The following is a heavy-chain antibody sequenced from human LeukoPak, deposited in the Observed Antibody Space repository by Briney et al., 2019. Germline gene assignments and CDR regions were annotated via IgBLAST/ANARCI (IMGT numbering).Heavy chain of an antibody. CDR2: IWYDGRNK. V-gene: IGHV3-33*01. J-gene: IGHJ4*02. D-gene: IGHD6-19*01. Sequence: GGSPRLSCAASGFTFSSYGMHWVRQAPGKRLEGVAVIWYDGRNKYYADSVKGRFTISRDNSKNTLYLQVNSLRAEDTAVYYCARDYSSVAGISGSDYWGQGTLVTVSS. CDR3: ARDYSSVAGISGSDY. CDR1: GFTFSSYG.